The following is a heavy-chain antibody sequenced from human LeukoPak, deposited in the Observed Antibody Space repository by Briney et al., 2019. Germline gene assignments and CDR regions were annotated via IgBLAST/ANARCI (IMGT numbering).Heavy chain of an antibody. D-gene: IGHD3-22*01. CDR2: IYHSGST. V-gene: IGHV4-4*02. CDR1: GGSISSSNW. Sequence: PSETLSLTCAVSGGSISSSNWWSWVRQPPGKGLAWIGEIYHSGSTNYNPSLKSRVTISVDKSKNQFSLKLSSVTAADTAVYYCARIRTEYYYDSSGYRAILKYYFDYWGQGTLVTVSS. J-gene: IGHJ4*02. CDR3: ARIRTEYYYDSSGYRAILKYYFDY.